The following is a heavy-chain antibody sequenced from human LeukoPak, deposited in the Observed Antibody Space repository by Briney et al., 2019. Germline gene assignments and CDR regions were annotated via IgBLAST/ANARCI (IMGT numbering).Heavy chain of an antibody. CDR3: ARVGSDVVREYYFDY. J-gene: IGHJ4*02. V-gene: IGHV3-23*01. CDR1: GFTFSSYA. CDR2: ISFSGSRT. Sequence: GGSLRLSCVASGFTFSSYAMSWVRQAPGKGLEWVSDISFSGSRTYYADSVKGRFTISRDNSKNTLYLQMNSLRAEDTAVYYCARVGSDVVREYYFDYWGQGTLVTVSS. D-gene: IGHD3-16*01.